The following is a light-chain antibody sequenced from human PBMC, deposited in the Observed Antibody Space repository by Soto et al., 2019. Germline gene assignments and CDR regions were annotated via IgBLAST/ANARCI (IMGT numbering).Light chain of an antibody. J-gene: IGKJ4*01. CDR1: QGVSSN. Sequence: EIVTTQSPATLSVSQGERATLSCRASQGVSSNLAWYQQKPGQAPRLLIYGASTRATGIPARFSGSGSGTEFTLTISRLQSEDFAVYYCQQYNNWPLTFGGGTKVDIK. V-gene: IGKV3-15*01. CDR2: GAS. CDR3: QQYNNWPLT.